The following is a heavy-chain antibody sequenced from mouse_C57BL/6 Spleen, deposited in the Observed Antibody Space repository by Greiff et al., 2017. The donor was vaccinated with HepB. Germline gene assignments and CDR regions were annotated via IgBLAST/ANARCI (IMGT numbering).Heavy chain of an antibody. CDR2: INPSNGGT. CDR1: GYTFTSYW. Sequence: QVQLKESGTELVKPGASVKLSCKASGYTFTSYWMHWVKQRPGQGLEWIGNINPSNGGTNYNEKFKSKATLTVDKSSSTAYMQLSSLTSEDSAVYYCASHYGSSYAMDYWGQGTSVTVSS. V-gene: IGHV1-53*01. J-gene: IGHJ4*01. CDR3: ASHYGSSYAMDY. D-gene: IGHD1-1*01.